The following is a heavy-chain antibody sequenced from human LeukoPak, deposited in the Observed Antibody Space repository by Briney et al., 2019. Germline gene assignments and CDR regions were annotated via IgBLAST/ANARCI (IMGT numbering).Heavy chain of an antibody. CDR2: ISYDGSNK. J-gene: IGHJ4*02. Sequence: GGSLRLSCAASGLTFSSYAMHWVRQAPGKGLEWVAVISYDGSNKYYADSVKGRFTISRDNSKNTLYLQMNSLRAEDTAVYYCARDPNSYARRGYFDYWGQGTLVTVSS. D-gene: IGHD5-18*01. CDR3: ARDPNSYARRGYFDY. CDR1: GLTFSSYA. V-gene: IGHV3-30-3*01.